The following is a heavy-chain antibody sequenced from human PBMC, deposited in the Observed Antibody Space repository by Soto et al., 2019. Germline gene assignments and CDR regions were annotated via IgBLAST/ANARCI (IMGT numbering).Heavy chain of an antibody. Sequence: EVQLLESGGGLVQPGGSLRLSCAASGFTFSSYAMSWVRQAPGKGLEWVSAISGSGGSTYYADSVKGRFTISRDNSKNTLYLQMNSLRAEDTAVYYCAKSGEGFTIFGVVIISAQDYWGQGTLVTVSS. CDR1: GFTFSSYA. J-gene: IGHJ4*02. D-gene: IGHD3-3*01. CDR3: AKSGEGFTIFGVVIISAQDY. CDR2: ISGSGGST. V-gene: IGHV3-23*01.